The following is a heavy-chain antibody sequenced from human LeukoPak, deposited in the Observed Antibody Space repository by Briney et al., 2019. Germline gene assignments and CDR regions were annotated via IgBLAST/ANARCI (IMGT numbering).Heavy chain of an antibody. D-gene: IGHD6-13*01. CDR2: INAGNGNT. Sequence: ASVKVSCKASGYTFTSYAMHWVRQAPGQRLEWMGWINAGNGNTKYSQKFQGRVTITRDTSASTAYMELSSLRSEDTAVYYCARGVKIAAAATVGYWGQGTLVTVSS. J-gene: IGHJ4*02. V-gene: IGHV1-3*01. CDR1: GYTFTSYA. CDR3: ARGVKIAAAATVGY.